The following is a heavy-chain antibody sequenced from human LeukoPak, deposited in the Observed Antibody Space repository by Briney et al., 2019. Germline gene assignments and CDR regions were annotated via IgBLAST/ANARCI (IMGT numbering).Heavy chain of an antibody. J-gene: IGHJ4*02. CDR1: GFTFSSYA. CDR3: AREWGYCSSTSCRHPIDY. CDR2: ISGSGAYT. V-gene: IGHV3-23*01. D-gene: IGHD2-2*01. Sequence: GGSLRLSCAASGFTFSSYAMSWVRQAPGKGLEWVSTISGSGAYTYYADSVKGRFTISRDNSKNTLYLQMNSLRAEDTAVYYCAREWGYCSSTSCRHPIDYWGQGTLVTVSS.